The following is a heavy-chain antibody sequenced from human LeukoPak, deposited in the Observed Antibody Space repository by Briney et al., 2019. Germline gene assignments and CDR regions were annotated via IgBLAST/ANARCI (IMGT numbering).Heavy chain of an antibody. CDR1: GFSFSISA. Sequence: TSGKVCCNASGFSFSISAMQRVRQARGQRLEWKGWIVVASGKTKYAQKFQERVTITRDMSTSTAYMELSSLRSEDTAVYYCATELRYLESDRMDVWGQGTTVTVSS. D-gene: IGHD3-3*01. J-gene: IGHJ6*02. CDR3: ATELRYLESDRMDV. V-gene: IGHV1-58*02. CDR2: IVVASGKT.